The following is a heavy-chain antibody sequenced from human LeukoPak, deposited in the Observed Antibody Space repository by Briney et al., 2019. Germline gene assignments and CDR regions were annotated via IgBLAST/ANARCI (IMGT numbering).Heavy chain of an antibody. V-gene: IGHV4-59*01. Sequence: SETLSLTCTVSGGSINKYSWSWIRQSPEKGLEWIGYIYYTGSTNYNPSLKSRVTISVDTSKNQFSLKLSSVTAADTAVYYCARSRQGFDYWGQGTLVTVSS. CDR1: GGSINKYS. CDR2: IYYTGST. CDR3: ARSRQGFDY. J-gene: IGHJ4*02.